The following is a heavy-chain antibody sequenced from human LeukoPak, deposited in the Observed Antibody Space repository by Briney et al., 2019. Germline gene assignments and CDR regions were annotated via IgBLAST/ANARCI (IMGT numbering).Heavy chain of an antibody. V-gene: IGHV3-48*03. CDR3: AKDSRHRIVGTTTFLDY. CDR1: GFTFSSYE. Sequence: GGSLRLSCAASGFTFSSYEMNWVRQAPGKGLEWVSYISSSGSTIYYADSVKGRFTISRDNSRNTLYLQMNSLRAEDTAVYYCAKDSRHRIVGTTTFLDYWGQGTPVTVSS. D-gene: IGHD1-26*01. CDR2: ISSSGSTI. J-gene: IGHJ4*02.